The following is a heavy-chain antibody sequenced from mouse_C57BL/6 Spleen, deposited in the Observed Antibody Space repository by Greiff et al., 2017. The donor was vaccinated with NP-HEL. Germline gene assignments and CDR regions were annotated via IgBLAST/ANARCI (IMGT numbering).Heavy chain of an antibody. V-gene: IGHV1-82*01. D-gene: IGHD1-1*01. CDR2: IYPGDGDT. CDR3: ARSDYYGSHYYAMDY. CDR1: GYAFSSSW. J-gene: IGHJ4*01. Sequence: QVQLQQSGPELVKPGASVKISCKASGYAFSSSWMNGVKQRPGKGLEWIGRIYPGDGDTNYNGKFKGKATLTADKSSSTAYMQLSSLTSEDSAVYFCARSDYYGSHYYAMDYWGQGTSVTVSS.